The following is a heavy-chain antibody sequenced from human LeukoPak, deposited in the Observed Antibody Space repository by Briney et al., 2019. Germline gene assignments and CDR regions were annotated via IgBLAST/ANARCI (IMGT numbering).Heavy chain of an antibody. D-gene: IGHD2-2*02. Sequence: SETLSLTCAVSGGSISSGGYSWSWVRQPPGKGLEWIGYIYHSGSTYYNPSLKRRVTISVDRSKNQFSLKRSSVTAADTAVYYCARVCSSASCYTIDYWGQGTLVTVSS. CDR1: GGSISSGGYS. CDR2: IYHSGST. CDR3: ARVCSSASCYTIDY. V-gene: IGHV4-30-2*01. J-gene: IGHJ4*02.